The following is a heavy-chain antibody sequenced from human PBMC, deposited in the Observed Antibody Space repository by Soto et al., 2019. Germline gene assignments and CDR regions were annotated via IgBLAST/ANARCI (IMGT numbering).Heavy chain of an antibody. CDR2: TTSDGSSG. V-gene: IGHV3-30*18. D-gene: IGHD6-19*01. CDR3: AKSPPAVAGYFDY. Sequence: PGGSLRLSCAASGFTFSSYTMNWVRQVPGKGLEWVASTTSDGSSGYYADSVRGRFTISRDNSNNTLYLQMNSLRAEDTAVYYCAKSPPAVAGYFDYWGQGTLVTV. J-gene: IGHJ4*02. CDR1: GFTFSSYT.